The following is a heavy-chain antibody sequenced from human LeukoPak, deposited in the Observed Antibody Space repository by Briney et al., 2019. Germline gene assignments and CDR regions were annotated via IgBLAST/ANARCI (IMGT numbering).Heavy chain of an antibody. CDR2: FDPEDGET. CDR1: GITLNDLS. D-gene: IGHD1-26*01. Sequence: GASVKVSCKVSGITLNDLSIQWVRQAPGKGLEWMGGFDPEDGETIYAPKFQARVTMTQDTYEDTAYMELSSLRSEDTAVYYCATDGIPGATTTLDYWGQGTLVTV. CDR3: ATDGIPGATTTLDY. J-gene: IGHJ4*02. V-gene: IGHV1-24*01.